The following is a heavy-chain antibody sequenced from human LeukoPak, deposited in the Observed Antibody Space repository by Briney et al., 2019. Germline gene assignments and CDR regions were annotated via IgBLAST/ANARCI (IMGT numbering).Heavy chain of an antibody. CDR2: ISGSGGST. Sequence: GGSLRLSCAASGFTFSSYAMSWVRQAPGKGLEWVSAISGSGGSTHFADSLKGRFTISRDNSKNTLYLQLNSLRAEDTAVYYCAKGVRAVAGTSWPNWGQGTLVTVSS. J-gene: IGHJ4*02. CDR1: GFTFSSYA. CDR3: AKGVRAVAGTSWPN. V-gene: IGHV3-23*01. D-gene: IGHD6-19*01.